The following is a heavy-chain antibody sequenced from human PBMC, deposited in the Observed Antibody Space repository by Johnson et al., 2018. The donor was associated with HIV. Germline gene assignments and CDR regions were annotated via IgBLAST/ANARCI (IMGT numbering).Heavy chain of an antibody. J-gene: IGHJ3*02. CDR1: GFTFRNYA. CDR3: AKTRLRFLEWYDAFDS. Sequence: QVQLVESGGGVVQPGRSLRLSCAASGFTFRNYAMHWVRQAPGKGLEWVAVIPYDGSNKYYADSVKGRFTISRDNSKNTLYLQMNSLRAEDTAVYYCAKTRLRFLEWYDAFDSWGQGTMVTVSS. D-gene: IGHD3-3*01. V-gene: IGHV3-30*18. CDR2: IPYDGSNK.